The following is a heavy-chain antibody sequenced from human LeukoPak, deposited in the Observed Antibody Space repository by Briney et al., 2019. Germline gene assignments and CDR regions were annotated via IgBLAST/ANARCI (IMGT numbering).Heavy chain of an antibody. CDR3: AREGLQAYGDLYFDY. J-gene: IGHJ4*02. Sequence: PGGSLRLSCAASGFTFSSYWMHWVRQAPGKGLEWVAVISYDGSNKYYADSVKGRFTISRDNSKNTLYLQMNSLRAEDTAVYYCAREGLQAYGDLYFDYWGQGTLVTVSS. V-gene: IGHV3-30*03. D-gene: IGHD4-17*01. CDR2: ISYDGSNK. CDR1: GFTFSSYW.